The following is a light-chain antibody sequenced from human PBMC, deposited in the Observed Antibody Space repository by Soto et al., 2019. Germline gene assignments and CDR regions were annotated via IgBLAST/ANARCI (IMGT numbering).Light chain of an antibody. CDR1: QSVSNDF. CDR3: QHYNSYSEA. V-gene: IGKV3-20*01. CDR2: DAS. Sequence: EIVLTQSPGILSLSQGERATLSCRASQSVSNDFLAWYQQKPGQAPRLLIYDASNRATGIPARFSGSGSGTEFTLTISSLQPDDFATYYCQHYNSYSEAFGQGTKVDVK. J-gene: IGKJ1*01.